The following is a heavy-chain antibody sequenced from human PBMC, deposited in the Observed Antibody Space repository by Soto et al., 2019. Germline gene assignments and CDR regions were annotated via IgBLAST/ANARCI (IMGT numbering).Heavy chain of an antibody. V-gene: IGHV3-11*05. J-gene: IGHJ4*02. D-gene: IGHD5-12*01. CDR3: ARERNGYNSIFDY. CDR2: ISSTGSYT. Sequence: QVQLVESGGGLVKPGGSLRLSCAASGFTFSDYYMSWIRQAPGKGLEWVSYISSTGSYTNYADSVRGRFTISRDNAKNSLYLQMNSLRAEDTAVYYCARERNGYNSIFDYWGQGTLVTVSS. CDR1: GFTFSDYY.